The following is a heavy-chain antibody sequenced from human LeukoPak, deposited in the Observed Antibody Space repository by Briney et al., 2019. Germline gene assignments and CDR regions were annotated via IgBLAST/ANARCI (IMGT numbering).Heavy chain of an antibody. CDR3: ARVGGMTTINNAAFDI. V-gene: IGHV1-2*02. D-gene: IGHD5-24*01. Sequence: HGASVKVSCKASGYTFTGYYMHWVRQAPGQGLEWMGWINPNSGGTNYAQKFQGRVTMTRDTSISTAYMELSRLRSDDTAIYYCARVGGMTTINNAAFDIWGHGTMVTVSS. J-gene: IGHJ3*02. CDR2: INPNSGGT. CDR1: GYTFTGYY.